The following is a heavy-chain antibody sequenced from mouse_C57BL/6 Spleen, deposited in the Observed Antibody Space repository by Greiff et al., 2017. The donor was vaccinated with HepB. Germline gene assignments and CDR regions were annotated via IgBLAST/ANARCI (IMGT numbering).Heavy chain of an antibody. CDR2: IYPGDGDT. J-gene: IGHJ4*01. CDR1: GYAFSSSW. D-gene: IGHD6-5*01. CDR3: ARERASPIYAMDY. Sequence: QVQLQQSGPELVKPGASVKISCKASGYAFSSSWMNWVKQRPGKGLEWIGRIYPGDGDTNYNGKFKGKATLTADKSSSTAYMQLSSLTSEDSAVYFCARERASPIYAMDYWGQGTSVTVSS. V-gene: IGHV1-82*01.